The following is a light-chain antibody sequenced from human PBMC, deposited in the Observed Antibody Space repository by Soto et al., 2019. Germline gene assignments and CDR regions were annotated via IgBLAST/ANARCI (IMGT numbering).Light chain of an antibody. CDR3: QQYYSTVYT. V-gene: IGKV4-1*01. J-gene: IGKJ2*01. CDR2: WAS. Sequence: DIVMTQSPDSLAVSLGARATINCRSSTGVLARSNNKNNLAWYQQKPGQPPKLLIYWASTRQSGVPDRFSVSGSGTDFTLTISSLQAEDVAVYYCQQYYSTVYTFGQGTKLEIK. CDR1: TGVLARSNNKNN.